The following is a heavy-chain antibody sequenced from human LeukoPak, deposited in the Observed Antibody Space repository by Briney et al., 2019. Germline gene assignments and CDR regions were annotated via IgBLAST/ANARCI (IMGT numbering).Heavy chain of an antibody. CDR2: IYTSGST. CDR3: ARASYSYDINGWVPFDY. CDR1: GGSISSGSYY. D-gene: IGHD3-22*01. J-gene: IGHJ4*02. Sequence: PSQTLSLTCTVSGGSISSGSYYWSWIRQPAGKGLEWIGRIYTSGSTNYNPSLKSRVTISGDMSKNQFSLRLSSVTAADTAVYYCARASYSYDINGWVPFDYWGQGTLVTVSS. V-gene: IGHV4-61*02.